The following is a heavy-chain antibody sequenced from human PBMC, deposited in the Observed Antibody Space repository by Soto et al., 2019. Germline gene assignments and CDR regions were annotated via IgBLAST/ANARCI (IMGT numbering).Heavy chain of an antibody. CDR2: ISGSGGST. D-gene: IGHD3-9*01. V-gene: IGHV3-23*01. J-gene: IGHJ4*02. Sequence: GGSLRLSCAASGFTFSSYAMSWVRQAPGKGLEWVSAISGSGGSTYYADSVKGRFTISRDNSKNTLYLQMNSLRAEDTAVYYCAKMVGSVLRYFDWWFDYWGQGTLVTVSS. CDR1: GFTFSSYA. CDR3: AKMVGSVLRYFDWWFDY.